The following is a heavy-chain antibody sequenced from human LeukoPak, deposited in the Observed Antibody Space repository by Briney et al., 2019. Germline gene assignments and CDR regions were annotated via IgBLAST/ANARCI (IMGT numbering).Heavy chain of an antibody. CDR1: GFTFSRHW. V-gene: IGHV3-74*01. D-gene: IGHD3/OR15-3a*01. J-gene: IGHJ4*02. Sequence: GGSLRLSCAASGFTFSRHWIHWVRQAPGKWLVWVSFINNDGRVTSYADSVKGRFTISRDNAKNTLYLQMNTLRAEDTAMYYCARGGLGAVDYWGPGTLVTVSS. CDR2: INNDGRVT. CDR3: ARGGLGAVDY.